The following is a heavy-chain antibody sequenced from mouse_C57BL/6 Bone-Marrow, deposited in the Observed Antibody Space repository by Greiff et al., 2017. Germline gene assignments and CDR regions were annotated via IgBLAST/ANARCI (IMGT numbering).Heavy chain of an antibody. J-gene: IGHJ2*01. CDR2: IDPNSGGT. CDR3: ARRGLIGFFDD. V-gene: IGHV1-72*01. Sequence: QVQLQQPGAELVKPGASVKLSCKASGYTFTSYWMHWVKQRPGRGLEWIGRIDPNSGGTKYNEKFKSKATLTVDKPSSTAYMQLSSRISEESAVDYCARRGLIGFFDDWGKGTTLTVSS. CDR1: GYTFTSYW. D-gene: IGHD2-14*01.